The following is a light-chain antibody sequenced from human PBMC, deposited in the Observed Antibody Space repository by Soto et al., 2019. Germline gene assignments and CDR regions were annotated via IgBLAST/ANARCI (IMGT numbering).Light chain of an antibody. CDR3: QQYNYWPT. CDR2: GAS. Sequence: EIVMTQSPATLSVSIGERATLSCRASQSVSTNLAWYQQKPGQAPRLLIYGASTRATGIPARFSGSGSGTEFTLTISSLQSEDFVVYYCQQYNYWPTFGQGTKVEIK. J-gene: IGKJ1*01. CDR1: QSVSTN. V-gene: IGKV3-15*01.